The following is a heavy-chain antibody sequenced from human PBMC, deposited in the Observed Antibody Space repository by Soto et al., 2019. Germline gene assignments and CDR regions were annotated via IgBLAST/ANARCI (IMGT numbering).Heavy chain of an antibody. Sequence: GGSLRLSCAASGFTFSSYWMSWVRQAPGKGLEWVANIKQDGSEKYYVDSVKGRFTISRDNAKNSLYLQMNSLRAEDTAVYYCARDKSMGFGHYGMDVWGQGTTVTVSS. CDR3: ARDKSMGFGHYGMDV. CDR1: GFTFSSYW. J-gene: IGHJ6*02. V-gene: IGHV3-7*03. D-gene: IGHD3-10*01. CDR2: IKQDGSEK.